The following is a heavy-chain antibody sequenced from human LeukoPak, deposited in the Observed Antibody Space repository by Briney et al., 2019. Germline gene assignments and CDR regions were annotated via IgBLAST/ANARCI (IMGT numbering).Heavy chain of an antibody. Sequence: ASVKVSCKASGCTFSSYAISWVRQAPGQGLEWMGGIIPIFGTANYAQKFQGRVTITADKSTSTAYMELSSLRSEDTAVYYCARGDSGSSHMDVWGKGTTVTVSS. D-gene: IGHD3-10*01. CDR1: GCTFSSYA. V-gene: IGHV1-69*06. CDR3: ARGDSGSSHMDV. J-gene: IGHJ6*04. CDR2: IIPIFGTA.